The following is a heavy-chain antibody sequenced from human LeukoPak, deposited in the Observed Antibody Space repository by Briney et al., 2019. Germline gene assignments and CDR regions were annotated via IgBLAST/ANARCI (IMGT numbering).Heavy chain of an antibody. CDR2: ISSSSSYI. D-gene: IGHD3-22*01. J-gene: IGHJ6*02. Sequence: PGGSLRLSCAASGFTFSSYSMNWVRQAPGKGLEWVSSISSSSSYIYYADSVKGQFTISRDNAKNSLYLQMNSLRAEDTAVYYCAKDFYYYDSSGSPGGMDVWGQGTTVAVSS. CDR3: AKDFYYYDSSGSPGGMDV. V-gene: IGHV3-21*01. CDR1: GFTFSSYS.